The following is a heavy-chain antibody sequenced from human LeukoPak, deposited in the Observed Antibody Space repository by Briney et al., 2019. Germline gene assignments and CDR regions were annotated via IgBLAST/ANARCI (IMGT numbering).Heavy chain of an antibody. CDR1: GYSFSDYW. CDR2: IYPGDSDT. J-gene: IGHJ5*02. V-gene: IGHV5-51*01. CDR3: ARHTTTWSLDP. D-gene: IGHD1-1*01. Sequence: GESLKISCKGSGYSFSDYWIACVRQMPGKGLEWIGIIYPGDSDTRYSPSFQGQVTISADKSISTAYLQWSSLKASDTAMYYCARHTTTWSLDPWGQGTLVTVSS.